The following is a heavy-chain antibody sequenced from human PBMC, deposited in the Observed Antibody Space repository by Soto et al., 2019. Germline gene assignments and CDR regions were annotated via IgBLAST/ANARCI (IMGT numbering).Heavy chain of an antibody. CDR2: ITSDTKTI. D-gene: IGHD6-19*01. J-gene: IGHJ4*02. V-gene: IGHV3-48*02. CDR1: LFKFSIYS. Sequence: PLRLSCTASLFKFSIYSRNWVRQAPLKLLECSAYITSDTKTIKYADSVKGRFTISRDNAKNSMYLQMNSLSDEDTAVYYCARSVEGHFDYWGQGTVVTVSS. CDR3: ARSVEGHFDY.